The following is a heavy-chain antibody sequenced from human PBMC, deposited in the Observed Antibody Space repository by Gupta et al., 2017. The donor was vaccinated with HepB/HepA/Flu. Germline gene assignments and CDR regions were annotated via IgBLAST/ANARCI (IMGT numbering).Heavy chain of an antibody. J-gene: IGHJ6*03. D-gene: IGHD6-13*01. V-gene: IGHV1-69*06. CDR3: ARASEPYSSKLHYYYYYMDV. Sequence: QVQLVQSGAEVKKPGSSVKVSCKASGGTFSSSAISWVRQAPGQGLEWMGGIIPIFGTANYAQKFQGRVTITADKSTSTAYMELSSLRSEDTAVYYCARASEPYSSKLHYYYYYMDVWGKGTTVTVSS. CDR1: GGTFSSSA. CDR2: IIPIFGTA.